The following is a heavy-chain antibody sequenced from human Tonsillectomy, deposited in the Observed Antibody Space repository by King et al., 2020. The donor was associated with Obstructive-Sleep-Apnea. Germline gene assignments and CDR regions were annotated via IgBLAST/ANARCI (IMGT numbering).Heavy chain of an antibody. D-gene: IGHD2-15*01. CDR3: ARGGDCSGGSCFNYYYYYGMDV. J-gene: IGHJ6*02. CDR2: INHSGST. Sequence: VQLPQWGAGLLKPSETLSLTCAVYGGSFSGYYWSWIRQPPGKGLEWIGEINHSGSTNYNPSLKSRVTISVDTSKNQFSLKLSSVTAADTAVYYCARGGDCSGGSCFNYYYYYGMDVWGQGTTVTVSS. V-gene: IGHV4-34*01. CDR1: GGSFSGYY.